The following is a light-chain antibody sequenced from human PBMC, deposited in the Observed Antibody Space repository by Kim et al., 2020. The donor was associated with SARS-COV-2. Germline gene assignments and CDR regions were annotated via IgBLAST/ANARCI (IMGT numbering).Light chain of an antibody. J-gene: IGKJ1*01. CDR1: QNINTW. Sequence: IQMTQSPSSVSASVGDRVTITCRASQNINTWLAWYQQKPGKAPKLLIYAASSLQSGVPSRFSSSGSGTAFTLTIARLQPDDSATYYCQQANNCPPFTFGQGTKVDIK. CDR2: AAS. V-gene: IGKV1-12*01. CDR3: QQANNCPPFT.